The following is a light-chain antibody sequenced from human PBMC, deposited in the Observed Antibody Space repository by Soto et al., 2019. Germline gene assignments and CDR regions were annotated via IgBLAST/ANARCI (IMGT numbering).Light chain of an antibody. J-gene: IGKJ2*01. CDR2: GAS. CDR1: QSVGSN. CDR3: QQFNKWPYT. V-gene: IGKV3-15*01. Sequence: EIVMTQSPATLSVSPGERATLSCRASQSVGSNLAWYHQKPGQAPRLLIYGASTRATGIPARFIGSGSGTEFTLTISSLQSEDFAVYYCQQFNKWPYTFGQGTKLEIK.